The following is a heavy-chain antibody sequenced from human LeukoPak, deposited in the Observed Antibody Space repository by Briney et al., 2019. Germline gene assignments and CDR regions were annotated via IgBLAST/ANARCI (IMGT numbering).Heavy chain of an antibody. D-gene: IGHD3-10*01. V-gene: IGHV1-2*02. CDR1: GYTFTGYY. J-gene: IGHJ4*02. Sequence: ASVKVVCKASGYTFTGYYIHWVRQAPGQGLEWMGWINPNSGGANYAQKFQGRVTMTRDTSISTAYMELSRLRSDDTAVYYCARDLAEIDSYYYGSGSPGGVDYWGQGTLVTVSS. CDR3: ARDLAEIDSYYYGSGSPGGVDY. CDR2: INPNSGGA.